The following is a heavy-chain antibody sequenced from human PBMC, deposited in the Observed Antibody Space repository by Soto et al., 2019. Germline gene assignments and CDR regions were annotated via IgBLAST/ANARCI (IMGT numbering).Heavy chain of an antibody. CDR1: GDSVSSNSAG. CDR2: TYYKSKWFN. V-gene: IGHV6-1*01. D-gene: IGHD1-1*01. CDR3: ARGSWDDVNGHYYMDV. J-gene: IGHJ6*03. Sequence: QVQLQLSGPGLMEPSQTLSLTCAISGDSVSSNSAGWNWVRQTPSRGLEWLGRTYYKSKWFNNYAVSVKSRITINPDTSQNQFSLHLDSVTPEDTAVYFCARGSWDDVNGHYYMDVWGKGTTVTVSS.